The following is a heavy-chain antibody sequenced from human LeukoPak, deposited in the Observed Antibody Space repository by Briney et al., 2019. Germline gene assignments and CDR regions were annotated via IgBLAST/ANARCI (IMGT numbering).Heavy chain of an antibody. Sequence: GGSLRLSCAAFGLTFSGYWMSWVRQAAGKGLEWVASIKHDGSEEYYVDSVRGRFTISRDNAKNSLSLQVHTLRAEDTAVYFCTKVRTQSRSSGWYFENWGQGTLVTVSS. CDR1: GLTFSGYW. CDR3: TKVRTQSRSSGWYFEN. V-gene: IGHV3-7*05. J-gene: IGHJ4*02. CDR2: IKHDGSEE. D-gene: IGHD6-19*01.